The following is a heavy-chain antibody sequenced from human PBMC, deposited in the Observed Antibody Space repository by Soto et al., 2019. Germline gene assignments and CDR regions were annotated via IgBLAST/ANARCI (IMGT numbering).Heavy chain of an antibody. V-gene: IGHV3-48*02. CDR2: ITSSSSTI. Sequence: EVQLVESGGGLVQRGGSLRLSCAASGFTFSTYSMNWARQAPGKGLEWIAYITSSSSTIFYADSVKGRFTISRDNAKNELYLQMNSLRDEDTSVYYCARDNGIAGSFDPWGQGTLVTVSS. J-gene: IGHJ5*02. CDR1: GFTFSTYS. CDR3: ARDNGIAGSFDP. D-gene: IGHD6-13*01.